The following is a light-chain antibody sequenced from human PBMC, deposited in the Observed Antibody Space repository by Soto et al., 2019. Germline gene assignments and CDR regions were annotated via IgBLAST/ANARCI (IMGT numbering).Light chain of an antibody. J-gene: IGLJ3*02. CDR3: QSFDSSDQV. V-gene: IGLV6-57*03. Sequence: NFMLTQPHSVSESPGKTVTISCTRSSGSIASNYVHWYQQRPGSAPTTLIYEDNQTPSGVPDRFSGAIDSFSDSGSLTISGLQTEEEADYYCQSFDSSDQVFGGGTKRTVL. CDR2: EDN. CDR1: SGSIASNY.